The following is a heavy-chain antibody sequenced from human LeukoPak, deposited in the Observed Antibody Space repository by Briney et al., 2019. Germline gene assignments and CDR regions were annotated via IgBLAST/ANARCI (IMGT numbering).Heavy chain of an antibody. J-gene: IGHJ6*03. V-gene: IGHV4-39*01. Sequence: SETLSLTCTVSGGSINSSSYYWGWIRQPPGEGLEWIGSIYYSGSTYYNPSLKSRVTISVDTSKNQFSLKLSSVTAADTAVYYCARHVHGSGSYYEPYYYYYMDVWGKGTTVTISS. CDR2: IYYSGST. CDR3: ARHVHGSGSYYEPYYYYYMDV. CDR1: GGSINSSSYY. D-gene: IGHD3-10*01.